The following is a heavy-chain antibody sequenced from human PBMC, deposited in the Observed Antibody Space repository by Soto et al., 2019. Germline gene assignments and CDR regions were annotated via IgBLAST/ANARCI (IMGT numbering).Heavy chain of an antibody. CDR3: ARHVPYNDYYFDY. CDR1: GYSFTSYW. J-gene: IGHJ4*02. D-gene: IGHD1-1*01. CDR2: IYPGDSDT. V-gene: IGHV5-51*01. Sequence: GESLKISCKGSGYSFTSYWIGWVRQMPGKGLEWMGLIYPGDSDTRYSPSFQGQVTISADKSISTAYLQWSSLKASDTAMYYCARHVPYNDYYFDYWGQGTLVTVSS.